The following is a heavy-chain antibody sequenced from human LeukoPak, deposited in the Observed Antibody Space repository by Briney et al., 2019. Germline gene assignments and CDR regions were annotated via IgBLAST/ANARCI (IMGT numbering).Heavy chain of an antibody. CDR3: ARLMVATTNFDY. V-gene: IGHV4-59*08. Sequence: SETLSLTCTVSGGSISDYYWSWLRQPPGKGLEWIGYVHYSGNSNYNPSLKSRVTISVDTSKNQFSLKLSSVTAADTAVYYCARLMVATTNFDYWGQGTLVTVSS. D-gene: IGHD5-24*01. CDR2: VHYSGNS. CDR1: GGSISDYY. J-gene: IGHJ4*02.